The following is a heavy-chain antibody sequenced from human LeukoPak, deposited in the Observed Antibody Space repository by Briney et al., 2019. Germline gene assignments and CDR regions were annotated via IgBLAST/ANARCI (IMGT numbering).Heavy chain of an antibody. CDR2: ISWNSGSI. D-gene: IGHD6-13*01. Sequence: GRSLRLSCAASGFTFDDYAMHWVRQAPGKGLEWVSGISWNSGSIGYADSVKGRFTISRDNAKSSLYLQMNSLRAEDMALYYCAKDMGSSWYSTTLGYWGQGTLVTVSS. V-gene: IGHV3-9*03. CDR1: GFTFDDYA. CDR3: AKDMGSSWYSTTLGY. J-gene: IGHJ4*02.